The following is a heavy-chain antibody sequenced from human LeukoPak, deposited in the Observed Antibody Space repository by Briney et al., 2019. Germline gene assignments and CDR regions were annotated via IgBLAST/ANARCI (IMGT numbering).Heavy chain of an antibody. CDR3: ARLAYDFWSGYYPYFDY. Sequence: PSETLSLTCTVSGGSISSYYWSWIRQPSGKGLEWIGYIYTSGSTNYNPSLKSRVTISVDTSKNQFSLKLSSVTAADTAVYYCARLAYDFWSGYYPYFDYWGQGTLVTVSS. J-gene: IGHJ4*02. V-gene: IGHV4-4*09. D-gene: IGHD3-3*01. CDR1: GGSISSYY. CDR2: IYTSGST.